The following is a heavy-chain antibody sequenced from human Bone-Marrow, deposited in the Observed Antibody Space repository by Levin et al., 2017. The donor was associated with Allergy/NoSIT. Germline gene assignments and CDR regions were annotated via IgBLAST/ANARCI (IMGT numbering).Heavy chain of an antibody. D-gene: IGHD3-22*01. CDR3: ARDLDTSELFDS. J-gene: IGHJ4*02. V-gene: IGHV3-33*01. Sequence: PGGSLRLSCVASGFRFRDHGMHWVRQAPGKGLEWVGIIWYDGTNKYYADSVKGRFTISRDNSKNTLYLQLNSLRAEDTAMYYCARDLDTSELFDSWGQGILVTVSS. CDR1: GFRFRDHG. CDR2: IWYDGTNK.